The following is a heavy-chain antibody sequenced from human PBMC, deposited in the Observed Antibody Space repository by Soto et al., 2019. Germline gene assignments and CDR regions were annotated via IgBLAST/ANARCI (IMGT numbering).Heavy chain of an antibody. V-gene: IGHV1-3*01. CDR2: INAGNGNT. D-gene: IGHD2-2*01. CDR3: AREYQLTYYYYYGMDV. Sequence: ASVKVSCKASGYTFTSYAMHWVRQAPGQRLEWMGWINAGNGNTKYSQKFQGRVTITRDTSASTAYMELSSLRSEDTAVYCCAREYQLTYYYYYGMDVWGQGTTVTVSS. CDR1: GYTFTSYA. J-gene: IGHJ6*02.